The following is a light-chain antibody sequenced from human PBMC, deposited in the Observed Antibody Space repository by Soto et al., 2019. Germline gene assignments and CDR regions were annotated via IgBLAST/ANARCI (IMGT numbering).Light chain of an antibody. V-gene: IGLV4-69*01. J-gene: IGLJ2*01. CDR3: QTWDTGARVV. CDR1: SGHSSYA. CDR2: LSSDGSH. Sequence: QPVLTQSPSASASLGASVKLTCTLSSGHSSYAIAWHQQQPEKGPRYLMKLSSDGSHSKGYGIPDRFSGSSSGAERYLTISSLQSEDEADYYCQTWDTGARVVFGGGTQLTVL.